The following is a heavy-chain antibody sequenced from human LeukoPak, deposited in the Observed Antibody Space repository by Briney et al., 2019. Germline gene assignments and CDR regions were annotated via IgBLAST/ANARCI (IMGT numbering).Heavy chain of an antibody. CDR2: IIPIFGTA. J-gene: IGHJ6*03. D-gene: IGHD3-10*01. V-gene: IGHV1-69*05. CDR3: ASFKITMDRRGHYYDYYYMDG. Sequence: ASVKVSCKASGGTFSSYAISWVRQAPGQGLEWMGGIIPIFGTANYAQKFQRRVTITTDESTSTAYMELSSLRSEDTAVYYCASFKITMDRRGHYYDYYYMDGWGKGTTVTVSS. CDR1: GGTFSSYA.